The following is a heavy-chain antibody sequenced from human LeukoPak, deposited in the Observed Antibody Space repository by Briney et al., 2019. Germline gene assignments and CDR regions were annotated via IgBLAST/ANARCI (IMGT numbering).Heavy chain of an antibody. J-gene: IGHJ4*02. V-gene: IGHV6-1*01. CDR2: TYYRSRWYN. D-gene: IGHD3-10*01. CDR3: ARDIYYGSATRVNTIDY. Sequence: PSQTLSLTCAISGDSVSSNSAAWNWIRQSPSRGLEWLGRTYYRSRWYNDYAVSVKSRIIINPDTSKNQFSLQLNSVTPEDTAVFYCARDIYYGSATRVNTIDYWGQGTLVTVSS. CDR1: GDSVSSNSAA.